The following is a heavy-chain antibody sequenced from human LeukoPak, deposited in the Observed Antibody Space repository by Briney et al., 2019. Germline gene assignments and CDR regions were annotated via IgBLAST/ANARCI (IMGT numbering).Heavy chain of an antibody. D-gene: IGHD2-21*02. J-gene: IGHJ4*02. CDR1: GFTFSSYG. CDR2: IRYDGSNK. Sequence: PGGSLRLSCAASGFTFSSYGMHWVRQAPGKGLEWAAFIRYDGSNKYYADSVKGRFTISRDNSKNTLYLQMNSLRAEDTAVYYCAKDLWEYVVVTASAFDYWGQGTLVTVSS. V-gene: IGHV3-30*02. CDR3: AKDLWEYVVVTASAFDY.